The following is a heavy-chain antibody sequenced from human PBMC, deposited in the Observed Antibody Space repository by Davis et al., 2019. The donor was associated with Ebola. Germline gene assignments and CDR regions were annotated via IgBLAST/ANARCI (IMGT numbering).Heavy chain of an antibody. J-gene: IGHJ3*02. CDR1: GFTFSSYW. V-gene: IGHV3-7*03. D-gene: IGHD6-13*01. Sequence: PGGSLTLSCAASGFTFSSYWMSWVRQAPGKGLEWVANIIQDGSKKYYVDSVKGRFTISRDNAKNSLYLQMNSLRAEDTAVYYCARDLSWYHAFDIWGQGTMVTVSS. CDR2: IIQDGSKK. CDR3: ARDLSWYHAFDI.